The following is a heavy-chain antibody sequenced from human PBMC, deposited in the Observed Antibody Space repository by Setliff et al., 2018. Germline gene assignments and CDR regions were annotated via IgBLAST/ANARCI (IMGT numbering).Heavy chain of an antibody. Sequence: SETLSLTCTVSGGSISPYYWSCIRQPAGKGLEWIGRFNTSGSTNYNPSLKGRVTISVDKSKIQFSLKLSSLTAADTAVYYCARLSWNGLRYYGLDVWGQGTTVTVSS. CDR1: GGSISPYY. J-gene: IGHJ6*02. V-gene: IGHV4-4*07. CDR2: FNTSGST. D-gene: IGHD3-3*01. CDR3: ARLSWNGLRYYGLDV.